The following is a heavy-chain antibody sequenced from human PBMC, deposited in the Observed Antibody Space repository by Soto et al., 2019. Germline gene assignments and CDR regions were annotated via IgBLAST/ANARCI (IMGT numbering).Heavy chain of an antibody. CDR3: AKSRRPYSGYDGDY. CDR1: GFTFRYYA. CDR2: ISYDGSNK. Sequence: QVQLVESGGGVVQPGRSLRLSCAASGFTFRYYALHWVRQAPGKGLEWVAVISYDGSNKYYADSVKGQFTISRDNSRNTLYLQMNSLRAEDTAVYYCAKSRRPYSGYDGDYWGQGTLVTVSS. D-gene: IGHD5-12*01. J-gene: IGHJ4*02. V-gene: IGHV3-30-3*02.